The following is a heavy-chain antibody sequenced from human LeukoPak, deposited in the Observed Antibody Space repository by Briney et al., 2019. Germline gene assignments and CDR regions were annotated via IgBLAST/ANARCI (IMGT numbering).Heavy chain of an antibody. CDR1: GFTFSGSA. V-gene: IGHV3-73*01. D-gene: IGHD6-19*01. J-gene: IGHJ4*02. CDR2: IRSKANSYAT. CDR3: TSPLKYSSGWYYFDY. Sequence: PGGSLRLSCAASGFTFSGSAMHGVRQASGKGLEWVGRIRSKANSYATAYAASVRGRFTISRDDSKNTAYLQMNSLKTEDTAVYYCTSPLKYSSGWYYFDYWGQGTLVTVSS.